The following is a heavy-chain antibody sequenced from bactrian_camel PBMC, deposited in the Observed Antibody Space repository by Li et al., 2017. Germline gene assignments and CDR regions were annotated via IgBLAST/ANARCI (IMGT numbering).Heavy chain of an antibody. J-gene: IGHJ4*01. V-gene: IGHV3S53*01. Sequence: VQLVESGGGSVEAGGSLRLSCAASGYIPSTRCMAWFRQAPGKEREGVARISPPGGITSYADSVKGRFTISQDYAKNRVYLEMNSLKPEDSAMYYCAADLCAGWELSAGWRATDRFAYWGQGTQVTVS. D-gene: IGHD5*01. CDR2: ISPPGGIT. CDR3: AADLCAGWELSAGWRATDRFAY. CDR1: GYIPSTRC.